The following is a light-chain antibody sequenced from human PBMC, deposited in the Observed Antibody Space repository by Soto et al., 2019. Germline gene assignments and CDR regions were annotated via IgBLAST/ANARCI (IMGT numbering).Light chain of an antibody. CDR1: SSDVGGYNY. CDR3: RSYAAINKLVV. Sequence: QSALTQPPSASGSPGQSVTISCIGTSSDVGGYNYVSWYQQHPGKAPKLMIYEVSKRPSGVPDRFSGSKSGNTASLTVSGLQAEDEADYYCRSYAAINKLVVFGGGTKLTVL. CDR2: EVS. V-gene: IGLV2-8*01. J-gene: IGLJ2*01.